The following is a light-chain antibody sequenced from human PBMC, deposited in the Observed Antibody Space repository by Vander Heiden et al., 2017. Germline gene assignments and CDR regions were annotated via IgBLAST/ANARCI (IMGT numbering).Light chain of an antibody. CDR3: QQYNSYSRT. V-gene: IGKV1-5*03. Sequence: IQMTQSPSTLSASVGDRVTITCRASQSIRSWLAWYQQKPGKAPKLLIYKASSLESGVPSRFSGSGSGTEFTLTISSLQPDDFATYYCQQYNSYSRTFGQGTKVELK. CDR2: KAS. CDR1: QSIRSW. J-gene: IGKJ1*01.